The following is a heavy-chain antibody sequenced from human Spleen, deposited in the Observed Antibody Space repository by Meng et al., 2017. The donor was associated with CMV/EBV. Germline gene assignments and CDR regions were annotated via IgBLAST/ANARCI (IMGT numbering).Heavy chain of an antibody. CDR1: GFSFTSYA. J-gene: IGHJ4*02. D-gene: IGHD4-23*01. CDR3: ARAPGGIHPGGYFDY. CDR2: IYSDGVDT. Sequence: GGSLRLSCAASGFSFTSYAMSWVRQAPGKGLEWVSSIYSDGVDTYYADSVKGRFTISRDNSKNTLSLQMNSLRAEDTAVYYCARAPGGIHPGGYFDYWGQGTLVTVSS. V-gene: IGHV3-23*03.